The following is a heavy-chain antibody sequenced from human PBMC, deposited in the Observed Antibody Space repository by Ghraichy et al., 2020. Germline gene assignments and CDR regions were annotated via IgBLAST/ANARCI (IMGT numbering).Heavy chain of an antibody. J-gene: IGHJ6*03. CDR2: IKRKTDGGTT. CDR3: TTESYYYYYMDV. Sequence: GSLRLSCAASGFTFSNACMSWVRQAPGKGLEWVGRIKRKTDGGTTDYAAPVKGRFTILRDYSKNTLYLQMNSLKTEDTAVYYCTTESYYYYYMDVWGRGSTVTV. V-gene: IGHV3-15*01. CDR1: GFTFSNAC.